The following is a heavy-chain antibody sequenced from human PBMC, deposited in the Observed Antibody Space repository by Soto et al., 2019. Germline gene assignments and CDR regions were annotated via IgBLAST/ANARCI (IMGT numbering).Heavy chain of an antibody. Sequence: GGSLRLSCAASGFTFSSYWMSWVRQAPGKGLECVANINQDGSGKYYVDSVKGRFTISRDNAKNSLSLQMNSLRAEDTAVYYCAVQGATFDYWGQGTLVTVSS. CDR1: GFTFSSYW. CDR3: AVQGATFDY. D-gene: IGHD1-26*01. J-gene: IGHJ4*02. V-gene: IGHV3-7*01. CDR2: INQDGSGK.